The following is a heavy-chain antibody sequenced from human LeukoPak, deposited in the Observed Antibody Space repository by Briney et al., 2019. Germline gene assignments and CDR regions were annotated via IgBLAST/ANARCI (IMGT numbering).Heavy chain of an antibody. Sequence: PGGSLRLSCAASGFTFSNAWMSWVRQAPGKGLQWVSAISETGGATFYADSVKGRFTISRDNSQNTLYLQMNSLRAEDTALYYCAKDDFYPNGYNYAFDSWGQGTMVTVSS. V-gene: IGHV3-23*01. J-gene: IGHJ3*02. D-gene: IGHD3-3*01. CDR1: GFTFSNAW. CDR2: ISETGGAT. CDR3: AKDDFYPNGYNYAFDS.